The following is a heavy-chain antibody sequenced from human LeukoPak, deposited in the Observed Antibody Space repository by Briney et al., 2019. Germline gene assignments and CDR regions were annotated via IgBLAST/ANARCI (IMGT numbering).Heavy chain of an antibody. Sequence: PGESLKISCKSSGYSFTSYWIGWVRQMPGKGLEWMGIIYPADSDTRYSPSFQGQVTISADKSISTAYPQWTSLKASDTAMYYCARQQWPYYFDHWGQGTLVTVSS. CDR2: IYPADSDT. CDR1: GYSFTSYW. V-gene: IGHV5-51*01. J-gene: IGHJ4*02. CDR3: ARQQWPYYFDH. D-gene: IGHD6-19*01.